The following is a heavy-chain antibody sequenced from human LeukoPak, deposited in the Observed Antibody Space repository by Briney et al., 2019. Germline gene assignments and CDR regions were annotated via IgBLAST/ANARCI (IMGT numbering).Heavy chain of an antibody. Sequence: SVKVSCKASGGTFSSYAISWVRQAPGQGLEWMGGIIPIFGTANYAQKFQGRATITADESTSTAYMELSSLRSEDTAVYYCARDPCARGSASCYFDYWGQGTLVTVSS. CDR3: ARDPCARGSASCYFDY. CDR2: IIPIFGTA. D-gene: IGHD3-10*01. V-gene: IGHV1-69*01. J-gene: IGHJ4*02. CDR1: GGTFSSYA.